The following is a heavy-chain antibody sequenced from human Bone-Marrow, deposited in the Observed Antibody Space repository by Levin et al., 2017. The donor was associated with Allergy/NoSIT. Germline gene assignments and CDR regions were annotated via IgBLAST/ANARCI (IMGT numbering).Heavy chain of an antibody. CDR2: INWNGASI. CDR1: GFRFNDHA. D-gene: IGHD3-16*01. V-gene: IGHV3-9*01. CDR3: TRDIGESYGYYGMDV. J-gene: IGHJ6*01. Sequence: GGSLRLSCAASGFRFNDHAMHWVRQVPGKGLEWVSGINWNGASIGYADSVNGRFTISRDNAKNSLYLAMTSLRVEDTAFYYCTRDIGESYGYYGMDVWGQGTTVTVSS.